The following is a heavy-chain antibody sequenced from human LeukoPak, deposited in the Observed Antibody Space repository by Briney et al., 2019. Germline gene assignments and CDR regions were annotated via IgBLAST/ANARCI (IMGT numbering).Heavy chain of an antibody. CDR2: INPNTGST. V-gene: IGHV1-2*02. CDR1: GYIFTSYY. D-gene: IGHD2-21*01. Sequence: ASVKVSCKPSGYIFTSYYMHWVRQAPGQGLECMGWINPNTGSTNFAQKFQGRIAMMRATSITTFYMELNSLRSDDTAVYYCARSVSISPMFDYWGQGTLIPVSS. CDR3: ARSVSISPMFDY. J-gene: IGHJ4*02.